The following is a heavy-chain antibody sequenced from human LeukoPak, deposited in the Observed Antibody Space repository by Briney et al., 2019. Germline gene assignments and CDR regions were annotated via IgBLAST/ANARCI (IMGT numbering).Heavy chain of an antibody. CDR1: GGTFSSYA. J-gene: IGHJ4*02. CDR3: ARDRESSGYDFDY. D-gene: IGHD3-22*01. Sequence: SVKVSCKASGGTFSSYAISWVRQAPGQGLEWMGGIIPIFGTANYAQKFQGRVTITADESTSTAYMELSNLRSEDTAVYYCARDRESSGYDFDYWGQGTLVTVSS. CDR2: IIPIFGTA. V-gene: IGHV1-69*13.